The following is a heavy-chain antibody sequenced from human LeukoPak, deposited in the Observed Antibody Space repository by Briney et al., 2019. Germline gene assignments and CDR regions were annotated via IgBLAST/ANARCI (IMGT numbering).Heavy chain of an antibody. V-gene: IGHV3-11*01. J-gene: IGHJ4*02. CDR3: VRLKAAYTGYDIIDY. CDR1: GFTFSAYY. CDR2: ISTTGSTI. Sequence: GGSLRLSCAASGFTFSAYYMSWIRQAPGKGLEWVSYISTTGSTIKYADSVKGRFTISRDNAKNSLFLHMNSLRAEDTALYYCVRLKAAYTGYDIIDYWGQGTLITVSP. D-gene: IGHD5-12*01.